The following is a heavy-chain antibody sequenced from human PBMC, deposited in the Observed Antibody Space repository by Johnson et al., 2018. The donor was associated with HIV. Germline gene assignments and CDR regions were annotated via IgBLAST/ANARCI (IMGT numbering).Heavy chain of an antibody. Sequence: QVQLVESGGGVVQPGRSLRLSCAASGFTFSSYAMHWVRQAPGKGLEWVAVISYDGSNKYYADYVKGRFTISRDNSKNTLYLQMNSLRAEDTAVYYCARSPSWAAAGTNGAFDIWGQGTMVTVSS. CDR2: ISYDGSNK. V-gene: IGHV3-30*04. D-gene: IGHD6-13*01. J-gene: IGHJ3*02. CDR1: GFTFSSYA. CDR3: ARSPSWAAAGTNGAFDI.